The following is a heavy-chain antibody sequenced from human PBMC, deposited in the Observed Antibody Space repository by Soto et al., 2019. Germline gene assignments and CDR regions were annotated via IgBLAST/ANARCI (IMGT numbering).Heavy chain of an antibody. J-gene: IGHJ5*02. Sequence: QVHLVQSGAEVKKPGASVKVSCKASGYNFTQYTIHWVRQAPGQRLEWMGWITAGDGKTQYSKKFQTRVTIRSDVSATTVYMDLNSLRSEATAVYYCARDLYSSSFFWFDAWGRGTLVIVSS. CDR2: ITAGDGKT. D-gene: IGHD2-2*01. CDR1: GYNFTQYT. CDR3: ARDLYSSSFFWFDA. V-gene: IGHV1-3*01.